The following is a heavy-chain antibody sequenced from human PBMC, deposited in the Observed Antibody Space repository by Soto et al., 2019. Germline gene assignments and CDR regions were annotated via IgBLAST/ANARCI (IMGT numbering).Heavy chain of an antibody. V-gene: IGHV3-48*02. J-gene: IGHJ6*02. CDR1: GFTFSSYN. Sequence: EVQLVESGGGLLQPGGSLRLSCAASGFTFSSYNMNWVRQAPGKGLEWVSYISTSGTTIYYTDSVKGRFTISRDNAKNSLFLLMNSLRDEDTAVYYCARYDYSNYGASDVWGQGTTVTVSS. CDR3: ARYDYSNYGASDV. CDR2: ISTSGTTI. D-gene: IGHD4-4*01.